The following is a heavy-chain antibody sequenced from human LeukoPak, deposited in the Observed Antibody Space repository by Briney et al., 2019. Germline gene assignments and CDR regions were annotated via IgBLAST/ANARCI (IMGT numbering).Heavy chain of an antibody. D-gene: IGHD6-19*01. Sequence: ASVKVSCKASGYTFTGYYMHWVRQAPGQGLEWMGWINPNSGGTNYAQKFQGWVTMTRDTSISTAYMELSRLRSDDTAVYYCARERGSSGWHLGYWGQGTLVTVSS. CDR1: GYTFTGYY. J-gene: IGHJ4*02. V-gene: IGHV1-2*04. CDR3: ARERGSSGWHLGY. CDR2: INPNSGGT.